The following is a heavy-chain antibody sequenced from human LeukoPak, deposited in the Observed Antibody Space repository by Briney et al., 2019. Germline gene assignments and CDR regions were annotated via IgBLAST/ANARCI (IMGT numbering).Heavy chain of an antibody. CDR1: EFTFSSYN. D-gene: IGHD3-22*01. Sequence: GGSLRLSCAASEFTFSSYNMNWVRQAPGKGLEWVSSISSSSSYIYYADSVKGRFTISRDNAKNSLYLQMNSLRAEDTALYYCAKDLQYYYDSSGYLQHWGQGTLVTVSS. CDR2: ISSSSSYI. CDR3: AKDLQYYYDSSGYLQH. V-gene: IGHV3-21*04. J-gene: IGHJ1*01.